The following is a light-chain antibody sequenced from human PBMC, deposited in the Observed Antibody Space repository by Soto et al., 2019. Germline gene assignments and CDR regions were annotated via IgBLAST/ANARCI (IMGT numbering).Light chain of an antibody. CDR1: SSNIGSNA. Sequence: QAVVTQPPSPSGTPGQRVTISCPGRSSNIGSNAVNWYQQFPGMAPKVLIYNNNERPSGVPDRFSGSKSGTSASLAISGLQSEDEADYYCATWDDGLNGWVFGGGTKVTVL. V-gene: IGLV1-44*01. CDR2: NNN. J-gene: IGLJ3*02. CDR3: ATWDDGLNGWV.